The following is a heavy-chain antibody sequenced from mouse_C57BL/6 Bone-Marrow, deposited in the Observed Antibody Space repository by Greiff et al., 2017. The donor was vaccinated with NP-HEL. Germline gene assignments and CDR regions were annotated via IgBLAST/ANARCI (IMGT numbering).Heavy chain of an antibody. V-gene: IGHV1-82*01. CDR1: GYAFSSSW. D-gene: IGHD1-1*01. CDR2: IYPGDGDT. CDR3: ARTGSSY. J-gene: IGHJ2*01. Sequence: VQLQQSGPELVKPGASVKISCKASGYAFSSSWMNWVKQRPGKGLEWIGRIYPGDGDTNYNGKFKGKATLTAAKSSSTADMQLSSLTSEDSAVYFCARTGSSYWGQGTTLTVSS.